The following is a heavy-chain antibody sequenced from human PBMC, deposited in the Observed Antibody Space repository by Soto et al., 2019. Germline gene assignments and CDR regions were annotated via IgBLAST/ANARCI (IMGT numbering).Heavy chain of an antibody. Sequence: SETLSLTCTVSGGSISSDYWSWIRQPPGKGLEWIAYIYYSGSTNYNPSLKSRVAISGDTSKNQFSLKLSSVTAADTAVYYCARTVIGGFDYWGQGTLVIVSS. CDR3: ARTVIGGFDY. D-gene: IGHD3-16*02. J-gene: IGHJ4*02. CDR1: GGSISSDY. V-gene: IGHV4-59*01. CDR2: IYYSGST.